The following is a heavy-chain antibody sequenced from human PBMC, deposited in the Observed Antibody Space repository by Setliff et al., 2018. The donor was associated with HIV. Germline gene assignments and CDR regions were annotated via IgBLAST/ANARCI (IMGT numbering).Heavy chain of an antibody. D-gene: IGHD6-6*01. CDR2: IYTTGTT. J-gene: IGHJ5*02. Sequence: PSETLSLTCTVSGGSISSGSYYWSWIRQPAGKGLECIGRIYTTGTTNYNPSLKSRVTIAVDMSNNQFSLKLRSVTAADTAVYHCARLGTRSSDRWFDPWGLGTLVTVSS. V-gene: IGHV4-61*02. CDR1: GGSISSGSYY. CDR3: ARLGTRSSDRWFDP.